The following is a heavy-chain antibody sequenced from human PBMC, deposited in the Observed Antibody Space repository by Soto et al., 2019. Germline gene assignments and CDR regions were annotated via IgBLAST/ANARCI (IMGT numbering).Heavy chain of an antibody. Sequence: QVQLVESGGGVVQPGRSLRLSCAASGFTFSSYGMHWVRQAPGKGLEWVAVISYDGSNKYYADSVKGRFTISRDNSKNTRYLQMTGLRAEDTAVYYCATLTSGSLDYWGQGTLVTVSS. J-gene: IGHJ4*02. CDR3: ATLTSGSLDY. CDR2: ISYDGSNK. CDR1: GFTFSSYG. D-gene: IGHD1-26*01. V-gene: IGHV3-30*03.